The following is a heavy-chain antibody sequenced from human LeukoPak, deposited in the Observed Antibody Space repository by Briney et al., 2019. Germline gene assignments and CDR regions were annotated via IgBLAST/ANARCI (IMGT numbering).Heavy chain of an antibody. Sequence: ASVKVSCKASGGTFSSYAISWVRQAPGQGLEWMGRIIPILGIANYAQKFQGRVTITADKSTSTAYMELSSLRSEDTAVYYCARVGYDYGDYLGAFDFWGRGTMVSVSS. J-gene: IGHJ3*01. CDR2: IIPILGIA. V-gene: IGHV1-69*04. CDR3: ARVGYDYGDYLGAFDF. CDR1: GGTFSSYA. D-gene: IGHD4-17*01.